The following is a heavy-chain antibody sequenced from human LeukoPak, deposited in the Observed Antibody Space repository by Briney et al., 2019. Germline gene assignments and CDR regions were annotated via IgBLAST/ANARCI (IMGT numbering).Heavy chain of an antibody. J-gene: IGHJ4*02. V-gene: IGHV1-69*04. CDR1: GGTFSSYA. Sequence: ASVKVSCKASGGTFSSYAIIWVRQAPGQGLEWMGRIIPILGIANYAQKFQGRVTITADKSTSTAYMELSSLRSEDTAVYYCAQTGIAASGYDYWGQGTLVTVSS. CDR3: AQTGIAASGYDY. D-gene: IGHD6-25*01. CDR2: IIPILGIA.